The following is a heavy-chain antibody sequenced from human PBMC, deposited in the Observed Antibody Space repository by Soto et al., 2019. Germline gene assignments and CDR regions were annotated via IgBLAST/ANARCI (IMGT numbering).Heavy chain of an antibody. CDR3: ARELSFDY. Sequence: EVQLVESGGGLVQPGGSLRLSCADSGFTFSSYWMNWVRQAPGKGLEWVANTKQDGSEEYYVDSVKGRFTISRDNDKNSLYLQMNSLRAEDTAVYYCARELSFDYWGQGTLGTVSS. V-gene: IGHV3-7*01. CDR2: TKQDGSEE. J-gene: IGHJ4*02. CDR1: GFTFSSYW.